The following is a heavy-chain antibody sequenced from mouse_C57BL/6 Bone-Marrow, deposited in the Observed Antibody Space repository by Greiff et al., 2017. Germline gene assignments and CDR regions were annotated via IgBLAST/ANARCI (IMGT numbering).Heavy chain of an antibody. J-gene: IGHJ4*01. Sequence: VKLQQPGAELVMPGASVKLSCKASGYTFTSYWMHWVKQRPGQGLEWIGEIDPSDSYTNYNQKFKGKSTLTVDKSSSTAYMQLSSLTSEDSAVYYCARGYYGSSYNYAMDYWGQGTSVTVSS. CDR1: GYTFTSYW. V-gene: IGHV1-69*01. D-gene: IGHD1-1*01. CDR2: IDPSDSYT. CDR3: ARGYYGSSYNYAMDY.